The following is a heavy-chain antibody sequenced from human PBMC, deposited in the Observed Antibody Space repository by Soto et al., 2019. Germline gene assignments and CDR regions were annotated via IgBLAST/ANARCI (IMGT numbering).Heavy chain of an antibody. CDR3: VRHLTLGYAGY. V-gene: IGHV4-39*01. J-gene: IGHJ4*02. CDR2: IYYSGTT. D-gene: IGHD2-2*01. Sequence: SETLSLTCTVSGDSITSNSYFWALIRQPPGKGLEWIGSIYYSGTTYYNPSLKSRVTISVDRSKNQFSLKLSSVTAADTAVHYCVRHLTLGYAGYWGSRALVTVFS. CDR1: GDSITSNSYF.